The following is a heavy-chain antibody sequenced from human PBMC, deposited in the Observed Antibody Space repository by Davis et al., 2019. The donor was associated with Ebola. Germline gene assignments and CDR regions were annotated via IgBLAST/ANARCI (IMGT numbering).Heavy chain of an antibody. J-gene: IGHJ6*04. D-gene: IGHD6-13*01. CDR3: ARDGIATFGKVKYYYGMDV. V-gene: IGHV3-23*01. Sequence: GGSLRLSCAASGFTFSSYAMSWVRQAPGKALEWVSAIRDSGGRIYYADSVKGRFTISRDNAKNTLYLQMNSLRVEDTAVYYCARDGIATFGKVKYYYGMDVWGKGTTVTVSS. CDR1: GFTFSSYA. CDR2: IRDSGGRI.